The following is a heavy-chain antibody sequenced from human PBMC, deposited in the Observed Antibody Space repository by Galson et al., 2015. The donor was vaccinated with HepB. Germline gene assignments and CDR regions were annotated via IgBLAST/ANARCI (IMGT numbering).Heavy chain of an antibody. CDR1: GGTFNSYA. V-gene: IGHV1-69*10. D-gene: IGHD2-15*01. J-gene: IGHJ4*02. Sequence: SVKVSCKASGGTFNSYAISWVRQAPGQGLDWVGGIIPVFGIGNYAQRFQGRVTITADKSTRTVYMEMTSLRSDDTAVYYCATAGDCNGGSCSEGFWGQGILVTVSS. CDR2: IIPVFGIG. CDR3: ATAGDCNGGSCSEGF.